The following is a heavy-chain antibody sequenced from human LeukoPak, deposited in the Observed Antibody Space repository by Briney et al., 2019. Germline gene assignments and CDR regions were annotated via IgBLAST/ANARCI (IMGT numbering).Heavy chain of an antibody. Sequence: GASVKVSCKASGYTFTGYYMHWVRQAPGQGLEWMGRINPNSGGTNYAQKFQGRVTMTRDTSISTAYMELSRLRSDDTAVYYCARWDGYNDGVDYWGQGTLVTVSS. CDR3: ARWDGYNDGVDY. CDR2: INPNSGGT. D-gene: IGHD5-24*01. J-gene: IGHJ4*02. V-gene: IGHV1-2*06. CDR1: GYTFTGYY.